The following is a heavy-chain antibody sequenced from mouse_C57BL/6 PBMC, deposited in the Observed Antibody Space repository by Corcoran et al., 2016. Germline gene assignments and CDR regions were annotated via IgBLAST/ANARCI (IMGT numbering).Heavy chain of an antibody. D-gene: IGHD2-5*01. Sequence: EVQLQQSGPELVKPGASVKISCKASGYTFTDYYMNWVKQSHGKSLEWIGDINPNNGGTSYNQKFKGKATLTVDKSSSTAYMELRSLTSEDSAVYYCARLRDSNGAMDYWGQGTSVTVSS. J-gene: IGHJ4*01. CDR1: GYTFTDYY. CDR2: INPNNGGT. CDR3: ARLRDSNGAMDY. V-gene: IGHV1-26*01.